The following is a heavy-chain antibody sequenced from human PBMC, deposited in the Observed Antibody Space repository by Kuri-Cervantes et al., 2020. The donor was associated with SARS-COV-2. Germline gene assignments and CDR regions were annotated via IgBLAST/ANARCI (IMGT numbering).Heavy chain of an antibody. J-gene: IGHJ4*02. CDR1: GFSFSYYG. D-gene: IGHD1-26*01. V-gene: IGHV3-30*02. CDR2: VRRDGSNY. Sequence: GGSLRLSCAASGFSFSYYGMHWVRQAPGKGLEWVGFVRRDGSNYYYAVSVKGRFTISRDNSKNSLYLEMNSLRAEDTAVYYCARGGRSGSYLYYFDYWGQGTLVTVSS. CDR3: ARGGRSGSYLYYFDY.